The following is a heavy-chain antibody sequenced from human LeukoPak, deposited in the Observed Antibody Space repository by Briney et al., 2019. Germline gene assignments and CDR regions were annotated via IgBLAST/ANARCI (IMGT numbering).Heavy chain of an antibody. Sequence: PGGSLRLSCAASGFTVSSNYMSWVRQAPGKGLEWVSVIYSGGSTYYADSVKGRFTISRDNSKNTLYLQMNSLRAEDTAVYYCARGTKNPPWAVAGPQFDYWGQGTLVTVSS. CDR2: IYSGGST. D-gene: IGHD6-19*01. V-gene: IGHV3-66*01. CDR1: GFTVSSNY. CDR3: ARGTKNPPWAVAGPQFDY. J-gene: IGHJ4*02.